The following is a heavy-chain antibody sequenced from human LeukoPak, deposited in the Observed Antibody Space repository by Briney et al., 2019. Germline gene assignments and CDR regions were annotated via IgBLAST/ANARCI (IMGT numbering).Heavy chain of an antibody. D-gene: IGHD6-6*01. CDR2: ISGSGGST. CDR3: AKVPYSSSSGYFQH. CDR1: GFTFSSYA. J-gene: IGHJ1*01. Sequence: GGSLRLSCAASGFTFSSYAMSWVRQAPGKGLEWGSAISGSGGSTYYADSVKGRFTISRDNSKNTVYLQMNSLRAEDTAVYYCAKVPYSSSSGYFQHWGQGTLVTVSS. V-gene: IGHV3-23*01.